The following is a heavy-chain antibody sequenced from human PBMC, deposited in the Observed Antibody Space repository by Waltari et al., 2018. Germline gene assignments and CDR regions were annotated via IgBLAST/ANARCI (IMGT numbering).Heavy chain of an antibody. J-gene: IGHJ4*02. D-gene: IGHD2-21*02. CDR2: IGDDGSYK. V-gene: IGHV3-33*01. CDR1: GFTFSSYG. Sequence: QVQLVDSGGGVVQPGRSLRLSCAASGFTFSSYGMQWVRQAPGKGLGKGMEWGEGIGDDGSYKYYADSVKGRFTISREKSQNTLYLQLNSLRAEDTAVYYCARDLCTGPYCGGDWGVDYWGQGTLVSVSS. CDR3: ARDLCTGPYCGGDWGVDY.